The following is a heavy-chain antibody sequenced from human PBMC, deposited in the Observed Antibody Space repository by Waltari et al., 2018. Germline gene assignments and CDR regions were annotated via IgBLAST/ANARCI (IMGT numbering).Heavy chain of an antibody. CDR1: GFSLSTSGVG. J-gene: IGHJ4*02. Sequence: QITLKESGPTLVKPTQTLTLTCTFSGFSLSTSGVGVGWIRQPPGKALEWLALIYWKDDKRYSPSLKSRLTITKDTSKNQVVLTMTNMDPVDTATYYCAHIPSSSNYKYYFDYWGQGTLVTVSS. D-gene: IGHD1-7*01. CDR3: AHIPSSSNYKYYFDY. CDR2: IYWKDDK. V-gene: IGHV2-5*01.